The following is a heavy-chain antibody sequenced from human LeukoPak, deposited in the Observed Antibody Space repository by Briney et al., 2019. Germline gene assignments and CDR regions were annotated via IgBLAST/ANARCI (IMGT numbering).Heavy chain of an antibody. CDR2: ISSSGSTI. CDR3: ARAWGDSSGLGFDY. CDR1: GFTFSSYE. Sequence: QSGGSLRLSCAASGFTFSSYEMNWVRKAPGKGLEWVSYISSSGSTIYYADSVKGRFTISRDNAKNSLYLQMNSLRAEDTAVYYCARAWGDSSGLGFDYWGQGTLVTVSS. J-gene: IGHJ4*02. D-gene: IGHD3-22*01. V-gene: IGHV3-48*03.